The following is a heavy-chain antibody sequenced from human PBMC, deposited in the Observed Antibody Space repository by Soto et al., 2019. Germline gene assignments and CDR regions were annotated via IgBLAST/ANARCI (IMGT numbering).Heavy chain of an antibody. CDR2: IYWDDDK. J-gene: IGHJ4*02. D-gene: IGHD6-6*01. Sequence: QITLKESGPTPVKPTQTLTRTCTLSGFSLSTDGVVVGWIRRPPGKALEWLALIYWDDDKRYSPSLNSRLTIAKDTSKNQVVLTMTNMDPVDTATYYCAHSRPPRLLDYWGQGTLVTVSS. CDR1: GFSLSTDGVV. CDR3: AHSRPPRLLDY. V-gene: IGHV2-5*02.